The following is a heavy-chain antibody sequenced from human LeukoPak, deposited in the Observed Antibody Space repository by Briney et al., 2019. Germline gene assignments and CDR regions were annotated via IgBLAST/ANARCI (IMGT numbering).Heavy chain of an antibody. CDR1: GGSISSSSYY. D-gene: IGHD3-9*01. CDR2: IYYSGST. V-gene: IGHV4-39*01. J-gene: IGHJ6*03. CDR3: ARTYYDILTGYYYYMDV. Sequence: SETLSLTCTVSGGSISSSSYYRDWIRQPPGKGLEWIGSIYYSGSTYYNPSLKSRVTISVDTSKNQFSLKLSSVTAADTAVYYSARTYYDILTGYYYYMDVWGKGTTVTVSS.